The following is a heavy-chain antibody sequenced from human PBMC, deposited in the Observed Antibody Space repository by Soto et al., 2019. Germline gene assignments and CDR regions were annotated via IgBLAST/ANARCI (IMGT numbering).Heavy chain of an antibody. CDR1: GFTFSSYS. D-gene: IGHD3-9*01. J-gene: IGHJ3*02. V-gene: IGHV3-21*01. CDR3: ARDDLEKYYDIFLAFDI. CDR2: ISSSSSYI. Sequence: GGSLRLSCAASGFTFSSYSMNWVRQAPGKGLEWVSSISSSSSYIYYADSVKGRFTISRDNAKNSLYLQMNSLRAEDTAVYYCARDDLEKYYDIFLAFDIWGQGTMVTVSS.